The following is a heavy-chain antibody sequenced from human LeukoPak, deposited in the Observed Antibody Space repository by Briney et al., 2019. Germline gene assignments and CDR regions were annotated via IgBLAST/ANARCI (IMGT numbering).Heavy chain of an antibody. D-gene: IGHD3-22*01. CDR1: GFTVSSNY. J-gene: IGHJ3*02. Sequence: GGSLRLSCAASGFTVSSNYMSWVRQAPGKGLEWVSVIYSGGSTYYADSVKGRFTISRDNSKNTLYLQMNSLRAEDTAVYYCAKGPTSNYYDSSGMAYYISHAFDIWGQGTMVTVSP. CDR3: AKGPTSNYYDSSGMAYYISHAFDI. CDR2: IYSGGST. V-gene: IGHV3-53*01.